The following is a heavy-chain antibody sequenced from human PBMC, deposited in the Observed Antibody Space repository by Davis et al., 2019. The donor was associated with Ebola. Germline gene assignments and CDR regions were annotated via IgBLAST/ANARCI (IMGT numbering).Heavy chain of an antibody. V-gene: IGHV1-18*04. Sequence: AASVKVSCKASGYTFTSYYMHWVRQAPGQGLEWMGWISAYNGNTNYAQKLQGRVTMTTDTSTSTAYMELRSLRSDDTAVYYCAREPVYPGFMDVWGQGTTVTVSS. CDR3: AREPVYPGFMDV. CDR2: ISAYNGNT. CDR1: GYTFTSYY. J-gene: IGHJ6*02. D-gene: IGHD2/OR15-2a*01.